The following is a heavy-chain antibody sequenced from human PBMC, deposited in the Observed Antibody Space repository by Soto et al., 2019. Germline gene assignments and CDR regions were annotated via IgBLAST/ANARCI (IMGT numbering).Heavy chain of an antibody. Sequence: GESLKISCEGSGHSFTSYWISWVRQMHGKGLEWLGRIEPSDSYTNYSPCFQGHVTISAAKSISTAYLQWSSLKASDTAMYYCAIVVVPAAITGWDYYYYGMDVWGQGTTVTVSS. CDR2: IEPSDSYT. CDR3: AIVVVPAAITGWDYYYYGMDV. CDR1: GHSFTSYW. D-gene: IGHD2-2*02. V-gene: IGHV5-10-1*01. J-gene: IGHJ6*02.